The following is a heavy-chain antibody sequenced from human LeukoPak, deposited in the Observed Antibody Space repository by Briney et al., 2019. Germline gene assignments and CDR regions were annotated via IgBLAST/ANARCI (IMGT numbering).Heavy chain of an antibody. J-gene: IGHJ4*02. Sequence: PSETLSLTCTVSGGSISSTTYYWAWIRQPPGKGLEWIGTIYHAGNTYYNPSLKSRVTISVDTSKNQFSLKLTSVTAADTAVYYCARQWKKGYGGYLGVWGQGTLVTVSS. V-gene: IGHV4-39*01. CDR1: GGSISSTTYY. D-gene: IGHD5-12*01. CDR3: ARQWKKGYGGYLGV. CDR2: IYHAGNT.